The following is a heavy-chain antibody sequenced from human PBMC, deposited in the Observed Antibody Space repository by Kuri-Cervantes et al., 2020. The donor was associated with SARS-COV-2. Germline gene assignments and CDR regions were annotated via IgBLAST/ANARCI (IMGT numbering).Heavy chain of an antibody. Sequence: GGSLRLSCAASRFNFSRTDMHWVRQAPGKGLEWVAVISHDGKNKKCIASGKGRFTISRDNSQNTLYLHMKSLRSEDTAMYYCAKDRVGVQDFWGQGTLVTVSS. CDR1: RFNFSRTD. V-gene: IGHV3-30*18. D-gene: IGHD2-21*01. CDR2: ISHDGKNK. J-gene: IGHJ4*02. CDR3: AKDRVGVQDF.